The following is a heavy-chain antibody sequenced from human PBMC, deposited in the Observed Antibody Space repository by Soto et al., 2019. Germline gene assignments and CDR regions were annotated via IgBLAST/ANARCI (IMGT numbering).Heavy chain of an antibody. V-gene: IGHV4-31*03. CDR3: AIGRFSPVYYFGY. D-gene: IGHD3-3*01. Sequence: SETLSLTCTVSGGSISSGGYYWSWIRQHPGKGLEWIGYIYYSGSYYYNPSLKSRVTISVDTSKNQFSLKLSSVTAADTAVYYSAIGRFSPVYYFGYWGQGTLVTVS. CDR2: IYYSGSY. J-gene: IGHJ4*02. CDR1: GGSISSGGYY.